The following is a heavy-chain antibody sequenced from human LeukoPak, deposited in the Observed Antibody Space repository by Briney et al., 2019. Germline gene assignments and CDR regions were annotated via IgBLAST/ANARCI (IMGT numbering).Heavy chain of an antibody. CDR3: AEYASSGRRDAFDI. CDR1: GFTFSSYS. V-gene: IGHV3-21*06. CDR2: IIRSNYI. J-gene: IGHJ3*02. Sequence: GGSPRLSCAASGFTFSSYSMNWLRQAPGKGLEWVSSIIRSNYIYYADAVKGRFTISRDNAKNSLYLQMNSLRAEGTAVYYCAEYASSGRRDAFDIWGQGTMVTVSS. D-gene: IGHD3-22*01.